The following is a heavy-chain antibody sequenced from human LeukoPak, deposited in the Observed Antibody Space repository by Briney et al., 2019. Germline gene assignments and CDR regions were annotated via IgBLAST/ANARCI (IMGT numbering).Heavy chain of an antibody. CDR3: ASPLLQLDDLPYYMDV. CDR2: INPNSGAT. V-gene: IGHV1-2*02. Sequence: ASVKVSCKASGYYFPGYYMHWVRQAPGQGLEWMGWINPNSGATNYAQNFQGRVTMTRDTSISTAYMELSRLTSDDTAVYYCASPLLQLDDLPYYMDVWGTGTTVSVSS. D-gene: IGHD6-6*01. CDR1: GYYFPGYY. J-gene: IGHJ6*03.